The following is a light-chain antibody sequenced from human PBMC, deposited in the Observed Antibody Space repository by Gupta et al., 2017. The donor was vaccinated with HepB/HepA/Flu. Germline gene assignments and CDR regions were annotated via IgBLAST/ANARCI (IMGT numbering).Light chain of an antibody. CDR2: KDS. V-gene: IGLV3-25*03. CDR3: QSADSSGTYVV. CDR1: ALPKQY. J-gene: IGLJ2*01. Sequence: SSELTQPPSVSVSPGQTARITCSGDALPKQYAYWYQQKPGQAPVLVIYKDSERPSGIPERFSGSSSGTTVTLTINGVQAEDEADYYCQSADSSGTYVVFGGGTKLTVL.